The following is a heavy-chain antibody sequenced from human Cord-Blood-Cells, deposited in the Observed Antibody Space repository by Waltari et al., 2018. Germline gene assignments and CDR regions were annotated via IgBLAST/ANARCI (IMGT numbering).Heavy chain of an antibody. D-gene: IGHD5-12*01. J-gene: IGHJ4*02. Sequence: QITLKESGPTLVKPTQTLTLTCTFSGFSLSTSGVGVGWTRQPPGKALEWLERLYWDEDKRYSPSLKKRLTITKDTSKIQVVLTITNMDPVDTATYYCAHIKVVATIDYWGQGTLVTVSS. V-gene: IGHV2-5*02. CDR2: LYWDEDK. CDR1: GFSLSTSGVG. CDR3: AHIKVVATIDY.